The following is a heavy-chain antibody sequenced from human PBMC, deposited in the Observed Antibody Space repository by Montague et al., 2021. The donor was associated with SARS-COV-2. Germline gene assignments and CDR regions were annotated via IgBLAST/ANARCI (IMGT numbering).Heavy chain of an antibody. D-gene: IGHD2-2*01. Sequence: SLRLSCAASGFTFSSYAMHWVRQAPGKGLEWVAVISYDGSNKYYADSVKGRFTISRDNSKNTLYLQMNSLRAEDTAMYYCARAASQLPASWDRAYYYYGMDVWGQGTTATVSS. CDR1: GFTFSSYA. V-gene: IGHV3-30*04. CDR2: ISYDGSNK. J-gene: IGHJ6*02. CDR3: ARAASQLPASWDRAYYYYGMDV.